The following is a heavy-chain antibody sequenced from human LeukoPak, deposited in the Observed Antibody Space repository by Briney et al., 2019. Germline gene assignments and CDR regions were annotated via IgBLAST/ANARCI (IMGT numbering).Heavy chain of an antibody. CDR3: AKDHSSGYPDAFDI. CDR1: GFTFSSYD. D-gene: IGHD3-10*01. CDR2: IGTAGDT. J-gene: IGHJ3*02. Sequence: GGSLRLSCAASGFTFSSYDMHWVRQATGKGLEWVSAIGTAGDTYYPDSVKGRFTISRDNSKNTLYLQMNSLRAEDTAVYYCAKDHSSGYPDAFDIWGQGTMVTVSS. V-gene: IGHV3-13*01.